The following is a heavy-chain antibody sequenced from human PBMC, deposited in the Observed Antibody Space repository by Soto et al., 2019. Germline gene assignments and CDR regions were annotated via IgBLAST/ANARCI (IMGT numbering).Heavy chain of an antibody. J-gene: IGHJ5*02. V-gene: IGHV3-7*01. CDR1: GFTFSSYW. CDR2: IKQDGSEK. D-gene: IGHD3-3*01. CDR3: ARDHHYDFWSVPRGP. Sequence: PGGSLRLSCAASGFTFSSYWMSWVRQAPGKGLEWVANIKQDGSEKYYVDSVKGRFTISRDNAKNSLYLQMNSLRAEDTAVYYCARDHHYDFWSVPRGPWGQGTLVTVSS.